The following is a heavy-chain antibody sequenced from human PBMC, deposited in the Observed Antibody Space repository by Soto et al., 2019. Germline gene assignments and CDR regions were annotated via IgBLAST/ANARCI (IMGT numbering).Heavy chain of an antibody. Sequence: VQLVESGGGLVKPGGSLRLSCAASGFPFSSYSMSWVRQAPGKGLECVSSITSSGFDIYYADSVKGRFSISRDNAKNSLYWQMNSLRADDTAVYFVTRRTGTTYAPWGQGTLVTVSS. J-gene: IGHJ5*02. CDR3: TRRTGTTYAP. D-gene: IGHD1-1*01. CDR1: GFPFSSYS. CDR2: ITSSGFDI. V-gene: IGHV3-21*06.